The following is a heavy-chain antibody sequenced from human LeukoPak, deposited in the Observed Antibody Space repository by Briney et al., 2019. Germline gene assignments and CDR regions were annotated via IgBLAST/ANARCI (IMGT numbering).Heavy chain of an antibody. CDR2: MYSGGDT. CDR1: GFTVSDNY. CDR3: ARDAPQVPAAGVLAS. Sequence: PGGSLRLSCAASGFTVSDNYMSWVRPAPGKGLEWVSVMYSGGDTYYANSVKGRFTFSRDISKNTLFLQMNGLTTEDTAMYYCARDAPQVPAAGVLASWGQGTLVTVSS. V-gene: IGHV3-53*01. D-gene: IGHD6-13*01. J-gene: IGHJ5*02.